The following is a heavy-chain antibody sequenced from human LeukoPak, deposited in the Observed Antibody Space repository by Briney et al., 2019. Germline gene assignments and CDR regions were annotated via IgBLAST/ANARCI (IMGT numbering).Heavy chain of an antibody. V-gene: IGHV1-2*02. CDR2: INPNSGGT. CDR1: GGTFSSYA. CDR3: ARESTSGGYHGRKRWFDP. Sequence: ASVKVSCKASGGTFSSYAISWVRQAPGQGLEWMGWINPNSGGTNYAQKFQGRVTMTRDTSISTAYMELSRLRSDDTAVYYCARESTSGGYHGRKRWFDPWGQGTLVTVSS. J-gene: IGHJ5*02. D-gene: IGHD1-26*01.